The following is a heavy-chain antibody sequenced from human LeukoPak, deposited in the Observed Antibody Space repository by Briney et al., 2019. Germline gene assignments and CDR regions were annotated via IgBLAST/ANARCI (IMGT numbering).Heavy chain of an antibody. CDR1: AYTFSTSG. CDR3: ARQVDVGYYGMDV. Sequence: GASVKVSCKASAYTFSTSGMSWVRQAPGQGLEWMGWISAYNGKTNYAQKLQGRVTMTIDTSTTTAYMELRSLRTDDTAVYYCARQVDVGYYGMDVWGQGTTVIVSS. J-gene: IGHJ6*01. D-gene: IGHD2-2*01. V-gene: IGHV1-18*01. CDR2: ISAYNGKT.